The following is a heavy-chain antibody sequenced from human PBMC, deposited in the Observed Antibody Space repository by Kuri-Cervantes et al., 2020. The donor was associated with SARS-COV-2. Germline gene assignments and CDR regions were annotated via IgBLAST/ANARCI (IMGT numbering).Heavy chain of an antibody. CDR3: ARDLAHYDSPPDAFDI. CDR1: GYTFTSYY. J-gene: IGHJ3*02. V-gene: IGHV1-46*01. Sequence: ASVKVSCKVSGYTFTSYYMHWVRRAPGQGLEWMGIINPSGGSTSYAQKFQGRVTMTRDTSTSTVYMELSSLRSDDTVVYYCARDLAHYDSPPDAFDIWGQGTMVTVSS. D-gene: IGHD3-22*01. CDR2: INPSGGST.